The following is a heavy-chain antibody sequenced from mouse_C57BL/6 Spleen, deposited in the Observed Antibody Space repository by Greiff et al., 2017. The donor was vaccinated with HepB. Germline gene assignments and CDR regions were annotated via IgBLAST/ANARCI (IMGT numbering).Heavy chain of an antibody. CDR2: IDPSDSET. CDR1: GYTFTSYW. D-gene: IGHD6-2*01. CDR3: AREGISLLDY. J-gene: IGHJ2*01. Sequence: VQLQQSGAELVRPGSSVKLSCKASGYTFTSYWMHWVKQRPIQGLEWIGNIDPSDSETHYNQKFKDKATLTVDKSSSTTYMQRSSLTSEESAVYYSAREGISLLDYWGKGTTLTVSS. V-gene: IGHV1-52*01.